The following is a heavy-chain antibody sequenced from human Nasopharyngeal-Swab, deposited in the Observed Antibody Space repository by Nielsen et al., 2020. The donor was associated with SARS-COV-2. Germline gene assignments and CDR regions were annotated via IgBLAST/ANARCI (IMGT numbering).Heavy chain of an antibody. CDR2: IIPIFGTA. J-gene: IGHJ3*02. D-gene: IGHD6-13*01. CDR3: ARGVSSSWTDIDAFDI. Sequence: SVKVSCKASGGTFSSYAISWVRQAPGQGLEWMGGIIPIFGTANYAQRFQGRVTITADESTSTAYMELSSLRSEDTAVYYCARGVSSSWTDIDAFDIWGQGTMVTVFS. V-gene: IGHV1-69*13. CDR1: GGTFSSYA.